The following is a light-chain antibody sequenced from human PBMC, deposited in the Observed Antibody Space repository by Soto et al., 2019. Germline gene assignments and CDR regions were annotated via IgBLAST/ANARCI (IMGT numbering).Light chain of an antibody. V-gene: IGKV3-20*01. J-gene: IGKJ4*02. CDR2: AVS. CDR3: QEYGSSSKT. Sequence: DIVLTQSPDTLSLSPGESATLSCRASQTVTSGYLAWYQQKPGQAPRLLIYAVSTGASGIPGRFSGSGSGTDFTLTISRLEPEDFAVYFCQEYGSSSKTFGGGTRVEIK. CDR1: QTVTSGY.